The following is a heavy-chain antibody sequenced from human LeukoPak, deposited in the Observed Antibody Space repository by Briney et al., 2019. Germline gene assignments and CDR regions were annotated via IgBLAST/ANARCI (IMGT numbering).Heavy chain of an antibody. D-gene: IGHD2-15*01. Sequence: GGSLRLSCAASGFTFSSYAVSWVRQAPGKGLEWVSAISGSGGSTYYADSVKGRFTISRDNSKNTLYLQMNSLRAEDTAVYYCAKDCSGGSCTDYWGQGTLVTVSS. CDR3: AKDCSGGSCTDY. V-gene: IGHV3-23*01. J-gene: IGHJ4*02. CDR1: GFTFSSYA. CDR2: ISGSGGST.